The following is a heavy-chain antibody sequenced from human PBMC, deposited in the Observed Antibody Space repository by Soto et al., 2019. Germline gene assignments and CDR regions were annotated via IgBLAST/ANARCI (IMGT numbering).Heavy chain of an antibody. J-gene: IGHJ4*02. CDR1: GYTIISYA. CDR2: INAGNDNT. V-gene: IGHV1-3*01. Sequence: ASVKVSCKASGYTIISYAIHWVRQAPGQRLEWMGCINAGNDNTQYSQKFQGRVTITRDTSASTAYMELSSLRSEDTAMYYCAREYYSSSFDSWGQGTLVTVSS. CDR3: AREYYSSSFDS. D-gene: IGHD6-6*01.